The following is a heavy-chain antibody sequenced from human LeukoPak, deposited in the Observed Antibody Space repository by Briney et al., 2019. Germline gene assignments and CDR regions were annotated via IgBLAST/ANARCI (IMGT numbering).Heavy chain of an antibody. CDR2: IYYSGST. CDR3: ARLVGTDDAEYFQH. D-gene: IGHD1-26*01. Sequence: SETLSLTCTVSGGSISSSRYYWGWIRQPPGKGLEWIGSIYYSGSTYYNPSLKSRVTISVDTSKNQFSLKLSSVTAADTAVYYCARLVGTDDAEYFQHWGQGTLVTVSS. J-gene: IGHJ1*01. V-gene: IGHV4-39*01. CDR1: GGSISSSRYY.